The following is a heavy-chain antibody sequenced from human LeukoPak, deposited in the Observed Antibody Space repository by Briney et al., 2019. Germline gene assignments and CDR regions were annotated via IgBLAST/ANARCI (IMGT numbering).Heavy chain of an antibody. CDR3: ARHQYPYGDYGRYFDY. D-gene: IGHD4-17*01. V-gene: IGHV3-30*03. J-gene: IGHJ4*02. CDR2: ISYDGSDK. CDR1: GFTFDNYG. Sequence: GGSLRLSCAASGFTFDNYGVHWVRHAPGKGLERVAIISYDGSDKYYADSVKGRFTISRDNSKNTLYLQMNSLRAEDTAVYYCARHQYPYGDYGRYFDYWGQGTLVTVSS.